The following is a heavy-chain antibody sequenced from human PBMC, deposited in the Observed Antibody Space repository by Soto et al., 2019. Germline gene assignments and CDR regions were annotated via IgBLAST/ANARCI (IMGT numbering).Heavy chain of an antibody. V-gene: IGHV3-66*01. Sequence: GGSLRLSCAASGFTVSTNYMSWVRQAPGKGLEWVSVIYGDGRTYYADSVKGRFSISRDNTKNTVYLQMSSLRAEDTALYYCARRVAVTDSSYFDSWGQGTLVTVSS. D-gene: IGHD6-19*01. J-gene: IGHJ4*02. CDR1: GFTVSTNY. CDR2: IYGDGRT. CDR3: ARRVAVTDSSYFDS.